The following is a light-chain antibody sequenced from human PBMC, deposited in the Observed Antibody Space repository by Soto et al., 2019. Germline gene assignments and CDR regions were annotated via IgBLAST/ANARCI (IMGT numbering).Light chain of an antibody. CDR1: QSVRTN. V-gene: IGKV3-15*01. CDR3: QQYDGWPAGYT. Sequence: EIVMTQSPVTLSVSPGERAILSCRASQSVRTNLAWYQQKLGQPPSLLIYDASTRATGIPARFSGSGSGTDFALSNSSLQSEDFASYDCQQYDGWPAGYTFGHGTKLESK. CDR2: DAS. J-gene: IGKJ2*01.